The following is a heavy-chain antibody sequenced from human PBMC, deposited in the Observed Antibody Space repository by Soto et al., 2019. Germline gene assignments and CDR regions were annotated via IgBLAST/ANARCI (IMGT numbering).Heavy chain of an antibody. J-gene: IGHJ4*02. Sequence: ASETLSLTCSASGGSISSYYWSWIRQPAGKGLEWIGRIYTSGTTNYNPSLESRVTMSVDTSKNQFSLKLSSVTAADTAVYYCARGPYCGGDCYFSVWGQGTLVTVSS. D-gene: IGHD2-21*02. CDR2: IYTSGTT. V-gene: IGHV4-4*07. CDR1: GGSISSYY. CDR3: ARGPYCGGDCYFSV.